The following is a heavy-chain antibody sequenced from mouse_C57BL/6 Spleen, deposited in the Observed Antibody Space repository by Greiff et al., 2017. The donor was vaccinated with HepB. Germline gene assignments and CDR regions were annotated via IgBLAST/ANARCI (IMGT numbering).Heavy chain of an antibody. CDR3: ARTDGYYYGSTAWFAY. D-gene: IGHD1-1*01. CDR1: GFSLSTFGMG. CDR2: IWWDDDK. J-gene: IGHJ3*01. Sequence: QVTLKVSGPGILQPSQTLSLTCSFSGFSLSTFGMGVGWIRQPSGKGLEWLAHIWWDDDKYYNPALKSRLTISKDTSKNQVFLKIANVDTADTATYYCARTDGYYYGSTAWFAYWGQGTLVTVSA. V-gene: IGHV8-8*01.